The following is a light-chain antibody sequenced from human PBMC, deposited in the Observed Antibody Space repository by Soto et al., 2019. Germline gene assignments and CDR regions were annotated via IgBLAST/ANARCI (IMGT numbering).Light chain of an antibody. CDR3: QQYNSDSPTWT. Sequence: DIQMTQSPSTLSASVGDRVTITCWASQSIDTWLAWHQQKPGKVPKLLISNASNLESGVPSRFSGSGSVKEFTLNISSLQPDDYATYYCQQYNSDSPTWTFGQGTKVDIK. J-gene: IGKJ1*01. CDR2: NAS. CDR1: QSIDTW. V-gene: IGKV1-5*03.